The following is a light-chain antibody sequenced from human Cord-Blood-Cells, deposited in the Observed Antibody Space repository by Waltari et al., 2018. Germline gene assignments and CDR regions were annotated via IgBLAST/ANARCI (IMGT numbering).Light chain of an antibody. CDR2: DVS. V-gene: IGLV2-14*03. Sequence: CTGTSSDVGGYNYVSWYQQHPGKAPKLMIYDVSNRPSGVSNRFSGSKSGNTASLTISGLQAEDEADYYCSSYTSSSTPYVFGTGTKVTVL. CDR1: SSDVGGYNY. CDR3: SSYTSSSTPYV. J-gene: IGLJ1*01.